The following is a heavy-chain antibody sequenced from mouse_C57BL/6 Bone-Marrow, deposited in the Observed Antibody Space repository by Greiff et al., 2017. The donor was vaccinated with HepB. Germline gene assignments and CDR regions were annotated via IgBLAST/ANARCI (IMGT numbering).Heavy chain of an antibody. CDR1: GFTFSDAW. D-gene: IGHD1-1*01. Sequence: EVHLVESGGGLVQPGGSMKLSCAASGFTFSDAWMDWVRQSPEKGLEWVAEIRNKANNHATYYAESVKGRFTISRDDSKSSVYLQMNSLRAEDTGIYYCTRPAVVAPYAMDYWGQGTSVTVSS. CDR2: IRNKANNHAT. CDR3: TRPAVVAPYAMDY. V-gene: IGHV6-6*01. J-gene: IGHJ4*01.